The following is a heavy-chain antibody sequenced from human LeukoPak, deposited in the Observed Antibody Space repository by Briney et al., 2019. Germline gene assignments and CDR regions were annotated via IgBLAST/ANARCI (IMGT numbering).Heavy chain of an antibody. CDR3: ARDNYSESLWYFDL. CDR1: GGSISSHY. D-gene: IGHD4-11*01. CDR2: IYTSGST. J-gene: IGHJ2*01. Sequence: PSETLSLTCTVPGGSISSHYWSWIRQSAGKGLEWIGRIYTSGSTNYNPSLKSRVTMSVDTSKHQFSLKLSSVTAADTAVYYCARDNYSESLWYFDLWPRSTLVTVSS. V-gene: IGHV4-4*07.